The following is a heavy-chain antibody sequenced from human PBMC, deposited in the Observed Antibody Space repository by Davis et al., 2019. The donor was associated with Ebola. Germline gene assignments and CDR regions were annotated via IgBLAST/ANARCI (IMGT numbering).Heavy chain of an antibody. D-gene: IGHD3-3*01. CDR3: AKDARITIFGVVFHKGHWFDP. CDR1: GFTFSSYA. V-gene: IGHV3-23*01. CDR2: ISGSGGST. J-gene: IGHJ5*02. Sequence: GESLKISCAASGFTFSSYAMSWVRQAPGKGLEWVSAISGSGGSTYYADSVKGRFTISRDNSKNTLYLQMNSLRAEDTAVYYCAKDARITIFGVVFHKGHWFDPWGQGTLVTVSS.